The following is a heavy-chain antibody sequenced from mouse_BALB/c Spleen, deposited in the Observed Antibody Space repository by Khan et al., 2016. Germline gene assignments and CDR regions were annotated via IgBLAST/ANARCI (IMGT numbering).Heavy chain of an antibody. V-gene: IGHV2-6-7*01. CDR1: GFSLTGYG. D-gene: IGHD2-4*01. CDR2: IWGDGST. Sequence: QVQLKESGPGLVAPSQSLSITCTVSGFSLTGYGVNWVRQPPGKGLEWLGMIWGDGSTDYNSALKSRLSISKDNSKSQVFLKMNSLQTDDTARYYCARVLYDDHGVCAYWGQGTLVTVSA. CDR3: ARVLYDDHGVCAY. J-gene: IGHJ3*01.